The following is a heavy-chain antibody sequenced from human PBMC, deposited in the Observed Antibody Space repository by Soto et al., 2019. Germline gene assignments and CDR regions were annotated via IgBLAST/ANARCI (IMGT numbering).Heavy chain of an antibody. CDR3: AKVGTMIVVVPSPDY. CDR2: ISGSGGST. D-gene: IGHD3-22*01. Sequence: PGGSLRLSCAASGFTFSGYAMSWVRQAPGKGLEWVSAISGSGGSTYYADSVKGRFTISRDNSKNTLYLQMNSLRAEDTAVYYCAKVGTMIVVVPSPDYWGQGTLVTVSS. J-gene: IGHJ4*02. CDR1: GFTFSGYA. V-gene: IGHV3-23*01.